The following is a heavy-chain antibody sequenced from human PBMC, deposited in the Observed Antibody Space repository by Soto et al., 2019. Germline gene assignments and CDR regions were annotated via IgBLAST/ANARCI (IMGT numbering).Heavy chain of an antibody. CDR1: GGSISSSSYN. V-gene: IGHV4-39*02. J-gene: IGHJ4*02. Sequence: QLQLQESGPGLVKPSETLSLTCTVSGGSISSSSYNWAWIRQPPGKGLEWIGSLYYSGSTYYNPSLKSRVTISVDTSKNQFSLKVSSVTAADTAVYCCAREDLGYSYGSSYFDYWGQGRLVTVSS. D-gene: IGHD5-18*01. CDR3: AREDLGYSYGSSYFDY. CDR2: LYYSGST.